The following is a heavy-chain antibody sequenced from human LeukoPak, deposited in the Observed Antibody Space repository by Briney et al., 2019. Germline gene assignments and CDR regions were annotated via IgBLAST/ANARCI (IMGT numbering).Heavy chain of an antibody. Sequence: SETLSLTCIVSGGSISTYYWSWIRQPAGKGLEWIGRIYISGSTNYKPSLRSRITMSVDTSKNQFSLKPNSVTAADTAVYYCARGSDDKYAMDVWGQGTTVTVSS. CDR3: ARGSDDKYAMDV. CDR1: GGSISTYY. V-gene: IGHV4-4*07. D-gene: IGHD3-3*01. J-gene: IGHJ6*02. CDR2: IYISGST.